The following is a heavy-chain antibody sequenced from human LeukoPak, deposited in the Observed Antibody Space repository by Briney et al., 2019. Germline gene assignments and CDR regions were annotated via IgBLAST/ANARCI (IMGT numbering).Heavy chain of an antibody. CDR3: ARELELGRYFRH. CDR2: IHPNSGGT. Sequence: ASVKVSCRTSGYTFTGYYMHWVRQAPGQGLEWMGWIHPNSGGTNYAQKFQGRVTMTRDTSISTAYMELSRLRSDDTALYYCARELELGRYFRHWGQGTLVTVSS. CDR1: GYTFTGYY. V-gene: IGHV1-2*02. D-gene: IGHD1-7*01. J-gene: IGHJ1*01.